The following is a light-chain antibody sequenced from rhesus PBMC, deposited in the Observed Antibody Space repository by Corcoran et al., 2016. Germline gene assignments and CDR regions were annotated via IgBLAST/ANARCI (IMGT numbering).Light chain of an antibody. CDR2: DAS. J-gene: IGKJ4*01. Sequence: EIVLTQSPATLSLSPGERVTLSCRASQSVSSSLAWSQQKPGEVPRLLRYDASRRATAIPERFSGSGSWTCLPITSSSLEPEEFTADYCQQYNDWPLTFGGGTKVEIK. V-gene: IGKV3-42*03. CDR1: QSVSSS. CDR3: QQYNDWPLT.